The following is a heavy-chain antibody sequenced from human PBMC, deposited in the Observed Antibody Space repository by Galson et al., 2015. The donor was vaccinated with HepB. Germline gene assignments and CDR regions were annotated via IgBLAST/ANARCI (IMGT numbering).Heavy chain of an antibody. Sequence: PALVKPTQTLTLACTFSGFSLTTSGVGVGWIRQPSGKALEWLALIYWDDDKRYSPSLRTRLTIAKDSSKNQVVLTMTNMDPVDTATYYCAQSTWVGGMGYFDYWGQGTLITVSS. V-gene: IGHV2-5*02. CDR2: IYWDDDK. CDR1: GFSLTTSGVG. D-gene: IGHD3-10*01. CDR3: AQSTWVGGMGYFDY. J-gene: IGHJ4*02.